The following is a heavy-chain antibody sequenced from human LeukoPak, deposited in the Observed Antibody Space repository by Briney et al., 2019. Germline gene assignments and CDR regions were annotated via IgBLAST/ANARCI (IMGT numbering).Heavy chain of an antibody. CDR3: ARGEAAPTGTPSTWFDP. V-gene: IGHV1-8*01. Sequence: GASVKVSCKASGYTFTSYDINWVRQATGQGLEWMGWMNPNSGNTGYAQKFQGRVTMTRNTSISTAYMELSSLRSEDTAVYYCARGEAAPTGTPSTWFDPWGQGTLVTVSS. CDR2: MNPNSGNT. CDR1: GYTFTSYD. D-gene: IGHD1-1*01. J-gene: IGHJ5*02.